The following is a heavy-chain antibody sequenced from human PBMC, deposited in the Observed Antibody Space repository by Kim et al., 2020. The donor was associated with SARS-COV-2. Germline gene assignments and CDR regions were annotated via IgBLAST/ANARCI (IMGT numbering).Heavy chain of an antibody. D-gene: IGHD7-27*01. CDR1: GVSISGYF. CDR3: SSGDVAGKTWAYDS. CDR2: IYSSGST. J-gene: IGHJ5*01. V-gene: IGHV4-4*07. Sequence: SETLSLTCTVSGVSISGYFWSWIRQPAGKGLEWIGRIYSSGSTNYNPSPSLKSRGTTSVDTSTNQISLKLSSVIAADTAVFYCSSGDVAGKTWAYDSCG.